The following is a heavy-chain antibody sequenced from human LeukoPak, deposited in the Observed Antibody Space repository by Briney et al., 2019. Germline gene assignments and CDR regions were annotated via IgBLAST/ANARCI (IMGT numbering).Heavy chain of an antibody. J-gene: IGHJ5*02. CDR1: GPTFSTFA. V-gene: IGHV3-23*01. CDR2: TSASDAAT. D-gene: IGHD3-22*01. CDR3: TKDRDGSGFLVGDWFDP. Sequence: GGSLRLSCEASGPTFSTFAMSWVRQAPGKGPEWVSATSASDAATYYSDSVKGRFTVSRDNSKNTLYLQMNDVRTEDTALYYCTKDRDGSGFLVGDWFDPWGQGTLVTVSS.